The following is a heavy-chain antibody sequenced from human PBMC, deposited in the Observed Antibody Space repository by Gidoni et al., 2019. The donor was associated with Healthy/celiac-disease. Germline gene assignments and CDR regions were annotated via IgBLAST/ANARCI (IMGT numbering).Heavy chain of an antibody. D-gene: IGHD6-19*01. CDR1: GYSISSGYY. CDR3: ARGIGYSSGWYSYFDY. J-gene: IGHJ4*02. Sequence: QVQLQESGPGLVQPSETLSLTCAVSGYSISSGYYWGWFRQPPGKGLEWIGSIYHSGSTYYNPSLKSRVTISVDTSKNQFSLKLSSVTAADTAVYYCARGIGYSSGWYSYFDYWGQGTLVTVSS. CDR2: IYHSGST. V-gene: IGHV4-38-2*01.